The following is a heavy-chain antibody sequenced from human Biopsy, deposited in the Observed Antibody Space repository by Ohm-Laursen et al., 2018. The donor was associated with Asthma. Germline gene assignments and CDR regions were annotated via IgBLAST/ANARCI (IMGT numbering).Heavy chain of an antibody. CDR2: ISYDGSSI. V-gene: IGHV3-30-3*01. CDR3: AREGVAGTHIED. Sequence: SLRLSCAAPRFTYEMHWVRQAPGKGLEWVAVISYDGSSIYYADSVKGRITISRDNSKNTLSLQMNSLTAEDTAVYYCAREGVAGTHIEDWGQGTLVTVSS. J-gene: IGHJ4*02. CDR1: RFTYE. D-gene: IGHD6-19*01.